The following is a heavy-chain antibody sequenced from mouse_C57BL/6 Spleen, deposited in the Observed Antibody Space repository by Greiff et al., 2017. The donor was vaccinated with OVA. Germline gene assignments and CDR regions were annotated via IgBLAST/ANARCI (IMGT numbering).Heavy chain of an antibody. CDR1: GYTFTSYW. V-gene: IGHV1-53*01. CDR3: AKGIYYGTTWCAY. CDR2: INPSNGGT. Sequence: VQLQQPGTELVKPGASVKLSCKASGYTFTSYWMHWVKQRPGQGLEWIGNINPSNGGTNYNEKFKSKATLTVDKSSSTAYMQLSSLTSEDSAVYYCAKGIYYGTTWCAYWGQGTLVTVSA. J-gene: IGHJ3*01. D-gene: IGHD2-1*01.